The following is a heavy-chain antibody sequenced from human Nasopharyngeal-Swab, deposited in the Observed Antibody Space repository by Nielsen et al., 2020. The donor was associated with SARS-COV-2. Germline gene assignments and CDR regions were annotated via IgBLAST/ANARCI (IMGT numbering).Heavy chain of an antibody. Sequence: ASVKVSCKASGGTFSSYAISWVRQDPGQGLEWMGWISAYNGNTNYAQKLQGRVTMTTDTSTSTAYMELRSLRSDDTAVYYCARVNGDSSSWYFSYYYGMDVWGQGTTVTVSS. V-gene: IGHV1-18*01. D-gene: IGHD6-13*01. J-gene: IGHJ6*02. CDR2: ISAYNGNT. CDR3: ARVNGDSSSWYFSYYYGMDV. CDR1: GGTFSSYA.